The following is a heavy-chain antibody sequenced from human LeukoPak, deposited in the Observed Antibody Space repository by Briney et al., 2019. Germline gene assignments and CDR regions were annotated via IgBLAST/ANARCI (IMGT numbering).Heavy chain of an antibody. J-gene: IGHJ4*02. V-gene: IGHV3-30*03. Sequence: HGRSLRLSCAASGFSLSDFGTHWVRQAPGKGLEWVAVMSSDERNQYYADSVQGRFTLSRDNSRNTLFLQMNSLRVEDTAVYYCAIGGLTTIDYWGQGTLVAVSS. D-gene: IGHD2-21*02. CDR2: MSSDERNQ. CDR3: AIGGLTTIDY. CDR1: GFSLSDFG.